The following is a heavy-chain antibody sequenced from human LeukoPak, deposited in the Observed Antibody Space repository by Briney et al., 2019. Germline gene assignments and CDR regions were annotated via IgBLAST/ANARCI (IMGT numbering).Heavy chain of an antibody. CDR1: GYTFTGYY. CDR2: INPNSGGT. D-gene: IGHD3-22*01. CDR3: ARAPIHYDSSGYYPLWSY. V-gene: IGHV1-2*06. Sequence: GASVKVSCKASGYTFTGYYMHWVRQAPGQGLEWMGRINPNSGGTNYAQKFQGRVTMTRDTSISTAYMELSRLRSDDTAVYYCARAPIHYDSSGYYPLWSYWGQGTLVTVSS. J-gene: IGHJ4*02.